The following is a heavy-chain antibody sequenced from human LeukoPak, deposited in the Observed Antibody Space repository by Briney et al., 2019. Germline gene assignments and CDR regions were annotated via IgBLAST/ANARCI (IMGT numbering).Heavy chain of an antibody. CDR3: AHRRAVSGFLEWLFDAFDI. V-gene: IGHV2-5*02. CDR1: GFSLSTSGVG. CDR2: IYWDDDK. D-gene: IGHD3-3*01. J-gene: IGHJ3*02. Sequence: FGPTLVNPTQTLTLTCTFSGFSLSTSGVGVGWIRQPLGKALEWLALIYWDDDKRYSPSLKSRLTITKDTSKNQVVLTMINMDPVDTATYYCAHRRAVSGFLEWLFDAFDIWGQGTMVTASS.